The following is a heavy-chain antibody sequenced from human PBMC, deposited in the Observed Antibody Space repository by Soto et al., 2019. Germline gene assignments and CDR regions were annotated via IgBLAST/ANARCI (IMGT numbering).Heavy chain of an antibody. Sequence: GGSLRLSCAASGFTFSSYWMSWVRQAPGKGREWVANIKQDGSEKYYVDSVKGRFTISRDNAKNSLYLQMNSLRAEDTAVYYCARDVYCSGCSCYLYYFDYWGQGTLVTVSS. CDR2: IKQDGSEK. CDR3: ARDVYCSGCSCYLYYFDY. CDR1: GFTFSSYW. D-gene: IGHD2-15*01. V-gene: IGHV3-7*01. J-gene: IGHJ4*02.